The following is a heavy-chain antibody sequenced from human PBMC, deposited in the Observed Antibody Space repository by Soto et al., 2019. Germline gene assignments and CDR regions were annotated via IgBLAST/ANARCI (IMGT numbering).Heavy chain of an antibody. CDR1: GGSISSYY. D-gene: IGHD3-10*01. Sequence: SETLSLTCTVSGGSISSYYWSWIRQPPGKGLEWIGYIYYSGSTNYNPSLKSRVTISVDTSKNQFSLKLSSVTAADTAVYYCARGLWFGESYPRWFDPWGQGTLVTVSS. CDR3: ARGLWFGESYPRWFDP. J-gene: IGHJ5*02. CDR2: IYYSGST. V-gene: IGHV4-59*01.